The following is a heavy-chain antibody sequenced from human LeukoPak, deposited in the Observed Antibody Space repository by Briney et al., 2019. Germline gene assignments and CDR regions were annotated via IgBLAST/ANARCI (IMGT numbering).Heavy chain of an antibody. V-gene: IGHV4-34*01. CDR2: INHSGST. J-gene: IGHJ6*03. D-gene: IGHD2-2*01. Sequence: SETLSLTCAVYGGSFSGYYWSWIRQPPGKGLEWIGEINHSGSTNYNPSLKSRVTISVETSKHQFSLKLSSVTAADTAVYYCARGRGYCSSTSCYRGSYYYYYYMDVWGKGTTVTVSS. CDR3: ARGRGYCSSTSCYRGSYYYYYYMDV. CDR1: GGSFSGYY.